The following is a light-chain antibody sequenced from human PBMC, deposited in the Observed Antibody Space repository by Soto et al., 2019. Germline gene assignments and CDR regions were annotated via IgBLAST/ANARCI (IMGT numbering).Light chain of an antibody. CDR2: ATS. J-gene: IGKJ5*01. Sequence: DIQMTQSPSSLSASLGDGFTVTCRASRTIDNYLNWYQQKPGRAPELLVYATSSLQSGVPSRFTGGGSGTHFTLTISGLQPEDFATYFCQQSYNTPITFGQGTRLEIK. CDR3: QQSYNTPIT. CDR1: RTIDNY. V-gene: IGKV1-39*01.